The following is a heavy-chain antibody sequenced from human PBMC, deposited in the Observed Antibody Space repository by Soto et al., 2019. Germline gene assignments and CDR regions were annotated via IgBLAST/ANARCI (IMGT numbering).Heavy chain of an antibody. D-gene: IGHD2-15*01. V-gene: IGHV1-3*01. J-gene: IGHJ4*02. CDR3: ARADYCSGGSCYVDY. CDR1: GYTFTSYA. CDR2: INAGNGNT. Sequence: ASVKVSCKASGYTFTSYAMHWVRQAPGQRLEWMGWINAGNGNTKYSQKFQGRVTITRDTSASTAYMELSSLRSEDTAVYYCARADYCSGGSCYVDYRGQGTLVTVSS.